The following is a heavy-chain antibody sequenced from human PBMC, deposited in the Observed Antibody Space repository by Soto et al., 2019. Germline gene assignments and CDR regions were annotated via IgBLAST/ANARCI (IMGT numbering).Heavy chain of an antibody. CDR3: ARGSSPDSSGWYYFDY. Sequence: EVQLVESGGALVQPGGSLRLSCAASGFTFKTYNMNWVRQAPGKGLEWVSYIGTSGTPVYYADSVKGRFTISRDNAKNSLFLQMHSLRDEDTALYFCARGSSPDSSGWYYFDYWGKGTLVTVSS. V-gene: IGHV3-48*02. D-gene: IGHD6-19*01. CDR2: IGTSGTPV. J-gene: IGHJ4*02. CDR1: GFTFKTYN.